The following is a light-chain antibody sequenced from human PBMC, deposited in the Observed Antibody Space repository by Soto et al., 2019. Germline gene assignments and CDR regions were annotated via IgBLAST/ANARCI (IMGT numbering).Light chain of an antibody. J-gene: IGLJ1*01. V-gene: IGLV1-51*01. CDR2: DNT. CDR1: SSNIGKYY. Sequence: QSVLSQPPSVSAAPGQRFTISCSGSSSNIGKYYVSWYQQVPGTAPTLLIYDNTQRPSGIPDRFSGSKSGTSATLAITGLQTGDEADYYCATWDGGLAPQGVFGTGTKVTVL. CDR3: ATWDGGLAPQGV.